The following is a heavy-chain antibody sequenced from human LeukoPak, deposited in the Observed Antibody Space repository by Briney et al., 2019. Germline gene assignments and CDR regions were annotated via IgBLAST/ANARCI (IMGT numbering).Heavy chain of an antibody. CDR1: GYSISSGYY. CDR3: ARGYVSDV. D-gene: IGHD2-2*01. J-gene: IGHJ6*04. V-gene: IGHV4-38-2*02. Sequence: SETLSLTCSVSGYSISSGYYWGWIRQPPGKGLEGIGEINHSGSTNYNPSLKSRVTISVDTSKNQFSLKLSSVTAADTAVYFCARGYVSDVWGKGTTVTVSS. CDR2: INHSGST.